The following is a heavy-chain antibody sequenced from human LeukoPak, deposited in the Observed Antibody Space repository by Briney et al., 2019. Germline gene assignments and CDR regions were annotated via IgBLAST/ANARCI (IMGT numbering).Heavy chain of an antibody. D-gene: IGHD6-13*01. J-gene: IGHJ4*02. CDR1: GYTFIGYY. CDR2: INPNSGGT. V-gene: IGHV1-2*02. Sequence: ASVKVSCKASGYTFIGYYMHWVRQAPGQGLEWMGWINPNSGGTNYAQKFQGRVTMTRDTSISTAYMELSRLRSDDTAVYYCARDLGSSSWYYYWGQGTLVTVSS. CDR3: ARDLGSSSWYYY.